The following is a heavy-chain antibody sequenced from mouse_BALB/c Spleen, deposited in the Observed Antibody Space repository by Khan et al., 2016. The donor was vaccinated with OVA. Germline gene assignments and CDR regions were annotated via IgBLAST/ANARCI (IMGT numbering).Heavy chain of an antibody. CDR2: ITNGGSYT. J-gene: IGHJ3*01. CDR3: ARRGYDEAWFAY. Sequence: EVKLEESGGDLVKPGGSLKLSCAASGFTFSNYGMSWVRQTPDKRLEWVATITNGGSYTYYPDSVKGRFTISSDNAKNTLYLQMSSLKSEDTAMYYCARRGYDEAWFAYWGQGTLVTFSA. V-gene: IGHV5-6*02. CDR1: GFTFSNYG. D-gene: IGHD2-2*01.